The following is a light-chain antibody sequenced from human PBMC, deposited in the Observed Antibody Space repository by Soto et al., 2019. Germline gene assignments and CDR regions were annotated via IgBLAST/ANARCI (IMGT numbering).Light chain of an antibody. Sequence: EILMTQSPVTLSVSPGERATLSCRAGQSVSSNLAWYQQKPGQAPSLLIYGAFTRDTGIPARFSGTGSGTEFTLTISSLQSEDFALYICHQYDGSPITFGQGTRLEIK. CDR1: QSVSSN. J-gene: IGKJ5*01. CDR3: HQYDGSPIT. CDR2: GAF. V-gene: IGKV3-15*01.